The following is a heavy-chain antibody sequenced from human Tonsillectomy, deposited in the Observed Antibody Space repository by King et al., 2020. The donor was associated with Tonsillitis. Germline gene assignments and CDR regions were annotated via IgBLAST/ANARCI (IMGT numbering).Heavy chain of an antibody. V-gene: IGHV4-30-4*07. D-gene: IGHD3-16*01. CDR2: IYYSGST. Sequence: QLQESGPGLVKPSQTLSLTCGVSGGSISSGGYSWSWIRQPPGKGLEWIGYIYYSGSTYYNPSLKSRVTISVDTSKNQFSLKLSSVTAADTAVYFCARVGAGYYFDYWGQGTLVTVSS. CDR3: ARVGAGYYFDY. J-gene: IGHJ4*02. CDR1: GGSISSGGYS.